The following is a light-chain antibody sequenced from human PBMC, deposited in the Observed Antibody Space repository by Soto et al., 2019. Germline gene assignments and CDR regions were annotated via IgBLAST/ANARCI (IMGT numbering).Light chain of an antibody. Sequence: LLTQSPDTLSLSPGERATLSCRASQTVNTYLAWYQQKPGQAPRLLIYDASTRATGIPARFSGSGSGTDFTLTISSLEPEDFAVYFWQQRGNSAETFVQGSKVDIK. J-gene: IGKJ1*01. CDR2: DAS. CDR3: QQRGNSAET. CDR1: QTVNTY. V-gene: IGKV3-11*01.